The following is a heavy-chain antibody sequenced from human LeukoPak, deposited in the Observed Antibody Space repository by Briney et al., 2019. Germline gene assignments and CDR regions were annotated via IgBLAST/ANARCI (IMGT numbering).Heavy chain of an antibody. V-gene: IGHV3-74*01. D-gene: IGHD6-19*01. CDR1: GFTFSSYW. CDR2: INSDGSST. J-gene: IGHJ6*02. Sequence: PGGSLRLSCAASGFTFSSYWMHWVRQAPGKGLVWVSRINSDGSSTSYADSVKGRFTISRDNAKNTLYLQMNSLRAEDTAVYYCARDLGYSSGWYPAYYGMDVWGQGTTVTVSS. CDR3: ARDLGYSSGWYPAYYGMDV.